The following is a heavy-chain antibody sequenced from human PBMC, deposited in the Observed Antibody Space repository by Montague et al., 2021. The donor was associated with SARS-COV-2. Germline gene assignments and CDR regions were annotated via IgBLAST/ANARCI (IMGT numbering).Heavy chain of an antibody. V-gene: IGHV4-39*01. CDR2: IYYSGST. J-gene: IGHJ3*02. D-gene: IGHD6-13*01. CDR3: ASSPPGISAAGTVAGLDI. Sequence: SETLSLTCTVSGGSISSSSYYWGWIRQPPGKGLEWIGSIYYSGSTYYNPSLKSRVTISVDTSKNQFSLKLSSVTAADTAVYYCASSPPGISAAGTVAGLDIWGQGTMVTVSS. CDR1: GGSISSSSYY.